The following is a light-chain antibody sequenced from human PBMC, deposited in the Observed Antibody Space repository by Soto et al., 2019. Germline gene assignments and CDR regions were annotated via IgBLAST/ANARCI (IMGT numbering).Light chain of an antibody. CDR1: ALPKQY. V-gene: IGLV3-25*03. J-gene: IGLJ7*01. CDR3: QSADSSGTYAV. CDR2: KDR. Sequence: SYELTQPPSVSVSPGQTARITCSGDALPKQYAYWYQQKPGQAPVLVIYKDRERPSGIPERFSGSSSGTTVTLTISGVQAEDAADYYCQSADSSGTYAVFGGGTPLTVL.